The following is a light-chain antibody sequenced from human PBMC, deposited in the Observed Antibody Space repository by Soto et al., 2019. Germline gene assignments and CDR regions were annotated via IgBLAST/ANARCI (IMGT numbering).Light chain of an antibody. V-gene: IGKV3-11*01. CDR3: QQGNTWPWT. CDR1: ASVSSY. Sequence: IVLTQSPATLSFSXGERATLLCRDRASVSSYIASYQQKPGXAPRLPXDGASSRANGIPGSCSGSGSATDFTRLISSLEPEDFAFYYGQQGNTWPWTFGQGTKVDI. CDR2: GAS. J-gene: IGKJ1*01.